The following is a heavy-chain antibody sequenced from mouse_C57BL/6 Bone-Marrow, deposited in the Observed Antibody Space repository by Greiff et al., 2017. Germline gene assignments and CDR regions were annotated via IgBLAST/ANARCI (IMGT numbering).Heavy chain of an antibody. CDR1: GYTFTSYG. J-gene: IGHJ2*01. CDR2: IYPRSGNT. CDR3: ARKGIYGSIYYFDY. V-gene: IGHV1-81*01. Sequence: QVHVKQSGAELARPGASVKLSCKASGYTFTSYGISWVKQRTGQGLEWIGEIYPRSGNTYYNEKFKGKATLTADKSSSTAYMELRSLTSEDSAVYFCARKGIYGSIYYFDYWGQSTTLTVSS. D-gene: IGHD1-1*01.